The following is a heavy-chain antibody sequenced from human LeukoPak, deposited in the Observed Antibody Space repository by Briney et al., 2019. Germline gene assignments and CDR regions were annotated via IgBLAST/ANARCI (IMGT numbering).Heavy chain of an antibody. CDR2: IIPIFGTA. CDR1: GGTFSSYA. CDR3: ARLYLPATRFDY. V-gene: IGHV1-69*06. Sequence: SVKVSCKASGGTFSSYAISWVRRAPGEGLEWMGGIIPIFGTANYAQKFQGRVTITADKSTSTAYMELSSLRSEDTAVYYCARLYLPATRFDYWGQGTLVAVSS. J-gene: IGHJ4*02. D-gene: IGHD5-24*01.